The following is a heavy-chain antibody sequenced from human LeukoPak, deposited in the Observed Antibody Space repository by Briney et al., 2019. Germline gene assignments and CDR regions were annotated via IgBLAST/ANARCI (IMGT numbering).Heavy chain of an antibody. CDR3: MAESSSPWEGY. D-gene: IGHD6-6*01. J-gene: IGHJ4*02. CDR2: INEDGSVK. Sequence: GGSLRLSCADPGFRFSRHWMDWVRQAPGKGLEWVAIINEDGSVKNYVDSVRGRFTVSRDNAKNSLYLQMNSLRGEDTAVYYCMAESSSPWEGYWGQGTLVTVSS. V-gene: IGHV3-7*01. CDR1: GFRFSRHW.